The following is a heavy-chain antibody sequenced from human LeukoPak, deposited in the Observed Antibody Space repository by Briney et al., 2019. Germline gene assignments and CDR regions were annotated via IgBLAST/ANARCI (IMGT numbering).Heavy chain of an antibody. CDR2: IRDDGSSK. CDR3: AKDRDYYILTGPLYYFDY. Sequence: GGSLRLSCAASGFTFNSYGIHWVRQAPGKGLEWVAFIRDDGSSKYYADSVKGRFTISRDNSKNTLYLQMNSLRAEDTAVCYCAKDRDYYILTGPLYYFDYWGQGTLVTVSS. CDR1: GFTFNSYG. D-gene: IGHD3-9*01. J-gene: IGHJ4*02. V-gene: IGHV3-30*02.